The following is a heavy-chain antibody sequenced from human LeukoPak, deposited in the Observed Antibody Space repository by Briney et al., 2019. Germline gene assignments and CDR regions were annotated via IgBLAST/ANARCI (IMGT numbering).Heavy chain of an antibody. J-gene: IGHJ4*02. CDR3: ARGSVAGGRGLSDFDY. Sequence: SETLSLTCAVYDGSSSGYSWSWIRQPPGKGLEWIGEINHSGSTNYNPSLKSRVTISVDTAKNQFSLKLSSVTAADTAVYYCARGSVAGGRGLSDFDYWGQGTLVTVSS. V-gene: IGHV4-34*01. D-gene: IGHD6-19*01. CDR2: INHSGST. CDR1: DGSSSGYS.